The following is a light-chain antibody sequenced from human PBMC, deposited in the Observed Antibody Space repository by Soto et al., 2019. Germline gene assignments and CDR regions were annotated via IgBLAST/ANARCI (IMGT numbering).Light chain of an antibody. V-gene: IGLV2-14*01. J-gene: IGLJ1*01. CDR2: DVT. CDR3: NSYSVGNTLYA. Sequence: QSALTQPASVDGSPGQSITIPCNGTSNDIGGYNFVSWFQQHPGKAPKLLICDVTRRPSGVSDRFSGSKSGNTASLTISGLQAEDEADYYCNSYSVGNTLYAFGSGTKLTVL. CDR1: SNDIGGYNF.